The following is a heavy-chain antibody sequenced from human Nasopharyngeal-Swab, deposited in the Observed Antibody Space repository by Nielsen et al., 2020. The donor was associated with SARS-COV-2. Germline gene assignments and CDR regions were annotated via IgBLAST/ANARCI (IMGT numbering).Heavy chain of an antibody. V-gene: IGHV3-7*01. CDR2: IKQDGSEK. D-gene: IGHD3-22*01. Sequence: GGSLRLSCAASGFTFSSYWMSWVRQAPGKGLEWVANIKQDGSEKYHVDSVKGRFTISRDNAENSLYLQMNSLRAEDTAVYYCARDLSMIVVLIGTPSAFEIWGQGTMVTVSS. CDR1: GFTFSSYW. CDR3: ARDLSMIVVLIGTPSAFEI. J-gene: IGHJ3*02.